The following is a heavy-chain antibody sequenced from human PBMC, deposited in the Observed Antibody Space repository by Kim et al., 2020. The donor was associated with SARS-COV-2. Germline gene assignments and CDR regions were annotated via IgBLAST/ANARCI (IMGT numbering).Heavy chain of an antibody. V-gene: IGHV3-11*06. Sequence: GGSLRLSCAASGFTFSDYYMSWIRQAPGKGLEWLSYISHSSSYTNYADSVKGRFTISRDNAKSSMYLQMNSLRAEDTAVYFCARLGYCTGGTCFVDYWGQGTLVTVSS. J-gene: IGHJ4*02. CDR2: ISHSSSYT. CDR3: ARLGYCTGGTCFVDY. D-gene: IGHD2-15*01. CDR1: GFTFSDYY.